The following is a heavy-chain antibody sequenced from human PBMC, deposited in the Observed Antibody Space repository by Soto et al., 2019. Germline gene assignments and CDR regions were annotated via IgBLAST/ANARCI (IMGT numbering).Heavy chain of an antibody. V-gene: IGHV4-59*08. J-gene: IGHJ3*02. CDR3: ARQGIRINLIVVAPGDAFDI. D-gene: IGHD3-22*01. Sequence: SETLSLTCTASGASMSTYYWNWIRQSPGKGLESIGNIYYSGSAYYNPSLKSRVAISIDTSKKQISLKLSSVTAADTAVYYCARQGIRINLIVVAPGDAFDIWGQGTMVTVSS. CDR1: GASMSTYY. CDR2: IYYSGSA.